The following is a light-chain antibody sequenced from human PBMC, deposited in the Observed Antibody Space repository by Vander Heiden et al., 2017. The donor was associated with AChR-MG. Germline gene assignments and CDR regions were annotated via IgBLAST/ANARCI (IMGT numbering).Light chain of an antibody. Sequence: DIVMTQTPLSLSVTPGQPASISCKSSQSLLHSDGKTYLCWYLQRPGQSPHLLIKEVSSRVSGVPDRFRGSGSGTDFTLEISRVEPEDVGVYYCMQGIHLPLTFGGGTKVEIK. V-gene: IGKV2-29*02. J-gene: IGKJ4*01. CDR3: MQGIHLPLT. CDR1: QSLLHSDGKTY. CDR2: EVS.